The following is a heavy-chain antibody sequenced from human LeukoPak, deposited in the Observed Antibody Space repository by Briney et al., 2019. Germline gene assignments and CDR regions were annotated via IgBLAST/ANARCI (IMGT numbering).Heavy chain of an antibody. J-gene: IGHJ6*03. D-gene: IGHD3-16*01. V-gene: IGHV3-21*04. CDR3: AKSPLPYGHYFYYYMDV. CDR2: ISSSSSYI. Sequence: GGSLRLSCAASRFTFSSYSMNWVRQAPGKGLEWVSSISSSSSYIYYADSVKGRFTISRDNAKNSLYLQMNSLRAEDTAVYYCAKSPLPYGHYFYYYMDVWGKGTTVTISS. CDR1: RFTFSSYS.